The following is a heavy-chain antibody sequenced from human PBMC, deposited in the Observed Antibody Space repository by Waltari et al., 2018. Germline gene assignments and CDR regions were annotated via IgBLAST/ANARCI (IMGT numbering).Heavy chain of an antibody. Sequence: QLQLQESGPGLVKPSETLSLTCTVSGGSISRRNYYWGWIRQPPGKGLDWVASIYHSGSTYYNPSLKSRVTISVDTSKNQFSLKLTSVTAADTAVYYCARIYGSGSPIPSVDYWGQGTLVTVSS. V-gene: IGHV4-39*01. J-gene: IGHJ4*02. CDR1: GGSISRRNYY. CDR3: ARIYGSGSPIPSVDY. CDR2: IYHSGST. D-gene: IGHD3-10*01.